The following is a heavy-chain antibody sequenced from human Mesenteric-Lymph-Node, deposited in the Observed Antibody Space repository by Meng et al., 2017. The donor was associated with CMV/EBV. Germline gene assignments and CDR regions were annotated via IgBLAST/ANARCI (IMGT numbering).Heavy chain of an antibody. D-gene: IGHD4-11*01. J-gene: IGHJ4*02. V-gene: IGHV3-23*03. CDR3: AKDEDSNYLAAALDH. CDR1: GFTLSGYA. Sequence: ASGFTLSGYAMTWVRQAPGKGLEWVSVIHSSGTTYYADSVRGRFTISRDNSKNTLYLQMNSLSAEDTAVYYCAKDEDSNYLAAALDHWGQGTLVTVSS. CDR2: IHSSGTT.